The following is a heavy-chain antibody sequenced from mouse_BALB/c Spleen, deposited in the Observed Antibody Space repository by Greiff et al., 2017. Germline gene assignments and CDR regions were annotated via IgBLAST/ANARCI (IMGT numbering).Heavy chain of an antibody. V-gene: IGHV2-6-5*01. Sequence: VQRVESGPGLVAPSQSLSITCTVSGFSLTDYGVSWIRQPPGKGLEWLGVIWGGGSTYYNSALKSRLSISKDNSKSQVFLKMNSLQTDDTAMYYCAKLIYDGYYRYFDYWGQGTTLTVSS. CDR2: IWGGGST. J-gene: IGHJ2*01. D-gene: IGHD2-3*01. CDR3: AKLIYDGYYRYFDY. CDR1: GFSLTDYG.